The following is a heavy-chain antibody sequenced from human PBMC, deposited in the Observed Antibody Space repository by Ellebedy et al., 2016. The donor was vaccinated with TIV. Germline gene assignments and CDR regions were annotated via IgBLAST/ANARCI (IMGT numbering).Heavy chain of an antibody. CDR1: SGSITSYY. J-gene: IGHJ6*02. D-gene: IGHD1-26*01. CDR2: IYHSGSF. V-gene: IGHV4-59*01. Sequence: MPSETLSLTCTVSSGSITSYYWSWIRQPPGKGLEWIGYIYHSGSFNYNPSLKSRVTISIDTSKNQFSLKLSSVTAADTAIYYCAKSGDSLLYYYGLDVWGQGTTVTVSS. CDR3: AKSGDSLLYYYGLDV.